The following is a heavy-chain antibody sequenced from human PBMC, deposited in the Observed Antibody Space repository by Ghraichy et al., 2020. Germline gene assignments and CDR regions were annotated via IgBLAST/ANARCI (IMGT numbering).Heavy chain of an antibody. J-gene: IGHJ3*02. CDR1: GGSISSSSYY. Sequence: SETLSLTCTVSGGSISSSSYYWGWIRQPPGKGLEWIGSIYYSGSTYYNPSLKSRVTISVDTSKNQFSLKLSSVTAADTAVYYCARLNPFVIVVVDDAFDIWGQGTMVTVSS. CDR2: IYYSGST. CDR3: ARLNPFVIVVVDDAFDI. V-gene: IGHV4-39*01. D-gene: IGHD3-22*01.